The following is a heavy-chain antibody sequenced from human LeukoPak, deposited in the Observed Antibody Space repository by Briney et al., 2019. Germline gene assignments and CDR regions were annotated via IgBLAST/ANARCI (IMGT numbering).Heavy chain of an antibody. CDR2: VNPNSGHT. Sequence: GASVKVSCKASGYTFTSYDINWVRQAPGQGLEWMGWVNPNSGHTGYAQKFQGRVTMTRNTSISTAYMELSSLTSEDTAVYYCARGAPGSYCSGGSCPYFDYWGQGTLVSVSS. D-gene: IGHD2-15*01. V-gene: IGHV1-8*01. J-gene: IGHJ4*02. CDR1: GYTFTSYD. CDR3: ARGAPGSYCSGGSCPYFDY.